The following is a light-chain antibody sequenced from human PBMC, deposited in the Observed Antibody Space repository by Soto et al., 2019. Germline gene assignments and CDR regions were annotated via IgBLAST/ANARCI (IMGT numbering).Light chain of an antibody. Sequence: QSALTQPASVSGSPGQWITISRTGASSDVGGYNYVSWYQHHPGKAPKLMIFDVSNRPSGVSNRFSGSKSGNTASLTISGLQAEHEADYYCSSYTASSTYVFGTGTKLTVL. CDR1: SSDVGGYNY. CDR3: SSYTASSTYV. V-gene: IGLV2-14*03. CDR2: DVS. J-gene: IGLJ1*01.